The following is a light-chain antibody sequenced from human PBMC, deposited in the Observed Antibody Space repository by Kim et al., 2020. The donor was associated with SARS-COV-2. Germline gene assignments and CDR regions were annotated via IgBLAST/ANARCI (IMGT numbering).Light chain of an antibody. J-gene: IGLJ2*01. CDR1: SGGIANNY. Sequence: GKTVTISCTRSSGGIANNYVQWYQQRPGSFPTTVIYEDNQRPSGVPDRFSGSIDSSSNSASLTISGLKTEDEADYYCQSFDSSDVVFGGGTQLTVL. V-gene: IGLV6-57*01. CDR2: EDN. CDR3: QSFDSSDVV.